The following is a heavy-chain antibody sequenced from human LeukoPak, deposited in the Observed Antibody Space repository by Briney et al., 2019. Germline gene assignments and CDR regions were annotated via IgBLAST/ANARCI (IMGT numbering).Heavy chain of an antibody. CDR1: GGTFSSYA. V-gene: IGHV1-69*06. Sequence: GSSVKVSCKASGGTFSSYAISWVRQAPGQGLEWMGGIIPIFGTANYAQKFQGRVTITADKSTSTAYMELSSLRSEDTAVYYCARQGPTYYDSSGYYYAEDYYMDVWGKGTTVTVSS. J-gene: IGHJ6*03. CDR2: IIPIFGTA. CDR3: ARQGPTYYDSSGYYYAEDYYMDV. D-gene: IGHD3-22*01.